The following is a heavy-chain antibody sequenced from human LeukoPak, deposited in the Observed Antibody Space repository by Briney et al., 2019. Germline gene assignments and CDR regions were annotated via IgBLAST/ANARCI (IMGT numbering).Heavy chain of an antibody. CDR2: MNPNSGDT. D-gene: IGHD2-8*02. V-gene: IGHV1-8*01. Sequence: GASVKVSCKASGYTFTSYDMNWVRQATGQGLAWMGWMNPNSGDTGYAQKFQGRVTITRDTSINTAYMELSDLRSEDTAVYYCARASLRVVNNDYWGQGTLVTVSS. CDR1: GYTFTSYD. CDR3: ARASLRVVNNDY. J-gene: IGHJ4*02.